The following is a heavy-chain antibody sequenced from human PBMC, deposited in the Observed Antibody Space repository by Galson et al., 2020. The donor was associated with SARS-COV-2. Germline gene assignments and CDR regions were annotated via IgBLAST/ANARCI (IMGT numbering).Heavy chain of an antibody. CDR2: IYTSGST. V-gene: IGHV4-4*07. CDR3: ARDMDGWYYFDY. Sequence: SETLSLTCTVSGGSISSSYCFWIRKPPGTGLEWIGRIYTSGSTNYNPSLKSRVTMSVDTSKNKFSLKLSPVTAADTAVYYWARDMDGWYYFDYWGQGTLVTVSS. D-gene: IGHD6-19*01. CDR1: GGSISSSY. J-gene: IGHJ4*02.